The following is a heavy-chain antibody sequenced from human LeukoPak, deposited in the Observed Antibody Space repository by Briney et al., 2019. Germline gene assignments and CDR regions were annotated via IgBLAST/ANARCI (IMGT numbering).Heavy chain of an antibody. D-gene: IGHD6-6*01. CDR3: ARVRGSSGWFDP. V-gene: IGHV1-8*01. Sequence: ASVKVSCKASGYTFTSYDINWVRQATGQGLEWMGWMNPNSGNTGYAQKFRGRVTMTRNTSISTAYMELSSLRSEDTAVYYCARVRGSSGWFDPWGQGTLVTVSS. J-gene: IGHJ5*02. CDR2: MNPNSGNT. CDR1: GYTFTSYD.